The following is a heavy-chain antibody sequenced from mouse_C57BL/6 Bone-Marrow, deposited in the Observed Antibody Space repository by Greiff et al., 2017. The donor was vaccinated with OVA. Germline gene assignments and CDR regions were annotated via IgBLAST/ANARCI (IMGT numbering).Heavy chain of an antibody. Sequence: QVQLQQPGAELVKPGASVKLSCKASGYTFTSYWMQWVKQRPIQGLEWIGNIDPSDSETHYNQKFKDKATLTVDKSSSTAYMQLSSLTSEDSAVYYCARSHYYNYFDYWGQGTTLTVSS. CDR1: GYTFTSYW. CDR2: IDPSDSET. V-gene: IGHV1-52*01. CDR3: ARSHYYNYFDY. J-gene: IGHJ2*01. D-gene: IGHD2-12*01.